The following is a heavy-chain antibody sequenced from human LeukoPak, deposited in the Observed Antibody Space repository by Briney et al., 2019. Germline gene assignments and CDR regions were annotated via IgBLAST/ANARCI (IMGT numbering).Heavy chain of an antibody. CDR3: ARGTGVVPAASLDY. J-gene: IGHJ4*02. CDR1: GGSFSGYY. CDR2: INHSGST. Sequence: PSETLSLTCAVYGGSFSGYYWSWIRQPPGKGLEWIGEINHSGSTNYNPSLKSRVTISVDTSKNQFSLKLSSVTAADTAAYYCARGTGVVPAASLDYWGQGTLVTVSS. D-gene: IGHD2-2*01. V-gene: IGHV4-34*01.